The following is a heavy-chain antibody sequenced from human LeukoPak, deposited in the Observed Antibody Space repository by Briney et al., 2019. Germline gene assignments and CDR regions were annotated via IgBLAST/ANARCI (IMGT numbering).Heavy chain of an antibody. V-gene: IGHV3-33*01. CDR3: ARDQQWLALDY. J-gene: IGHJ4*02. CDR2: IWYDGSNK. CDR1: GFTFRSYG. D-gene: IGHD6-19*01. Sequence: PGVSLRLSYAASGFTFRSYGMHWVRQAPGKGLEWVAVIWYDGSNKYYEDTVMGRFTISRDNSKNTLYLQMNRLRAEDTAVYYCARDQQWLALDYWGQGTLVTVSS.